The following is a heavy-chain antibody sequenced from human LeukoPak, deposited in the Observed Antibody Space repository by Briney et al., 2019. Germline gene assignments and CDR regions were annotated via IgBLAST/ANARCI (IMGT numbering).Heavy chain of an antibody. Sequence: SETLSLTCAVYGGSFSGYYWSWIRQPPGKGLEWIGEINHSGSTNYNPSLKSRVTISVDMSKNQFSLKLSSVTAADTAVYYYARASWGDCSSTSCSPDYWGQGTLVTVSS. D-gene: IGHD2-2*01. CDR2: INHSGST. CDR1: GGSFSGYY. J-gene: IGHJ4*02. V-gene: IGHV4-34*01. CDR3: ARASWGDCSSTSCSPDY.